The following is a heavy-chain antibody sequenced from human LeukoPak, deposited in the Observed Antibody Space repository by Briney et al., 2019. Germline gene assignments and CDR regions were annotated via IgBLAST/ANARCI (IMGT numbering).Heavy chain of an antibody. D-gene: IGHD3-10*01. CDR3: ARAQTLWFGEYNWFDP. CDR2: IYYSGST. Sequence: PSETLSLTCTVSGGSISSYYWSWIRQPPGKGLEWIGYIYYSGSTNYNPSLKSRVTISVDTSKNQFSLKLSSVTAADTAAYYCARAQTLWFGEYNWFDPWGQGTLVTVSS. CDR1: GGSISSYY. J-gene: IGHJ5*02. V-gene: IGHV4-59*01.